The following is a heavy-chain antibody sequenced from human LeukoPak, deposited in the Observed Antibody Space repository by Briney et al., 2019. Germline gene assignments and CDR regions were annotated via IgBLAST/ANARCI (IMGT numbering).Heavy chain of an antibody. CDR3: ARVVRTAKTFDI. J-gene: IGHJ3*02. D-gene: IGHD4/OR15-4a*01. Sequence: KASQTLSLTCTVSGGSISSGDYYWSWIRQHPGKGLEWIGYIYYSGSTDSKPSLKSRVTMSVDTSVNQFFLKLDSVTAADTAVYYCARVVRTAKTFDIWGQGTMVTVSS. CDR1: GGSISSGDYY. V-gene: IGHV4-31*03. CDR2: IYYSGST.